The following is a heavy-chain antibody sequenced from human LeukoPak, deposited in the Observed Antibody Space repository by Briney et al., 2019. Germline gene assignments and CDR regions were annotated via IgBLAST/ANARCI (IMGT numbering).Heavy chain of an antibody. D-gene: IGHD3-22*01. Sequence: GASVKVSCKASGYTFNTYGITWVRQAPGQGLEWMGWISGYNGNTNYAQKLQGRVTVTTDTSTSTAYMELRSLRSDDTAVYYCARDLKYYYDSSGPRVFDYWGQGTLVTVSS. CDR2: ISGYNGNT. V-gene: IGHV1-18*01. J-gene: IGHJ4*02. CDR1: GYTFNTYG. CDR3: ARDLKYYYDSSGPRVFDY.